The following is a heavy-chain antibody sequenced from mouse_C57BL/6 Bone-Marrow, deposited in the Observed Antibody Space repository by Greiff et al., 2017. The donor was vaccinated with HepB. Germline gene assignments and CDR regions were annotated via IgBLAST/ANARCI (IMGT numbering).Heavy chain of an antibody. V-gene: IGHV5-15*01. J-gene: IGHJ4*01. CDR1: GFTFSDYG. D-gene: IGHD1-1*01. CDR3: AIFITTVGYAMDY. CDR2: ISNLAYSI. Sequence: EVMLVESGGGLVQPGGSLKLSCAASGFTFSDYGMAWVRQAPRKGPEWVAFISNLAYSIYYADTVTGRFTISRENAKNTLYLEMSSLRSEDTAMYDGAIFITTVGYAMDYWGQGTSVTVSS.